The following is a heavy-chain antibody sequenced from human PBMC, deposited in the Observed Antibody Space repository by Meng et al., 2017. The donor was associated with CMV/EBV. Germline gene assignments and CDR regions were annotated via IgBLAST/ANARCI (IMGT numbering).Heavy chain of an antibody. J-gene: IGHJ5*02. CDR3: ARKGRRMAAAGINWFDP. V-gene: IGHV2-5*02. Sequence: TPTTTRTLSLPFFVCSASPSGVGGGGIRQPPGKSLEWLALIYWDDDKRYSQSLKSRLTITKDTSKNQVVLTMTNMDTVDTATYYCARKGRRMAAAGINWFDPWGQGTLVTVSS. CDR2: IYWDDDK. D-gene: IGHD6-13*01. CDR1: VCSASPSGVG.